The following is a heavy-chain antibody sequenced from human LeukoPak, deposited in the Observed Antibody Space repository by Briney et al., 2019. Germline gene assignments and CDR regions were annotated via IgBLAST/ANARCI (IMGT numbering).Heavy chain of an antibody. Sequence: SETLSLTCTVPGGSISSSSYYWGWIRQPPGKGLEWIGSIYYSGSTYYNPSLKSRVTISVDTSKNQFSLKLSSVTAADTAVYYCAREEYYDSSGEIDYWGQGTLVTVSS. J-gene: IGHJ4*02. CDR1: GGSISSSSYY. D-gene: IGHD3-22*01. CDR2: IYYSGST. CDR3: AREEYYDSSGEIDY. V-gene: IGHV4-39*02.